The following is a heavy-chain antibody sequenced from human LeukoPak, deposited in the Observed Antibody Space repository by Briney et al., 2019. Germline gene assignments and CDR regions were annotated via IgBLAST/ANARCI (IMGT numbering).Heavy chain of an antibody. CDR2: IYTSGST. Sequence: SETLSLTCTVSGGSISSYYWSWIRQPAGKGLEWIGRIYTSGSTNYSPSLKSRVTISLDTSKNQFSLKLNSVTAADTAVYYCMGVGYGSGNPPGGFDIWGQGTMVIVSS. J-gene: IGHJ3*02. D-gene: IGHD3-10*01. V-gene: IGHV4-4*07. CDR1: GGSISSYY. CDR3: MGVGYGSGNPPGGFDI.